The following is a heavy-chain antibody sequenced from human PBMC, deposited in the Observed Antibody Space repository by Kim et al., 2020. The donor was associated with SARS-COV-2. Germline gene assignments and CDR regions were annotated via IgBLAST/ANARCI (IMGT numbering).Heavy chain of an antibody. Sequence: GESLKISCKGSGYSFTSYWISWVRQMPGKGLEWMGRIDPSDSYTNYSPPFQGHVTISADKSISTAYLQWSSLKASDTAMYYCAAARVITMVRGGLDIWGQGTMVTVSS. D-gene: IGHD3-10*01. J-gene: IGHJ3*02. CDR2: IDPSDSYT. CDR3: AAARVITMVRGGLDI. V-gene: IGHV5-10-1*01. CDR1: GYSFTSYW.